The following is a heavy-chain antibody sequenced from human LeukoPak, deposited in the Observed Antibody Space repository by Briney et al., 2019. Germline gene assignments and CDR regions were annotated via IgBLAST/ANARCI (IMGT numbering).Heavy chain of an antibody. CDR1: GFPFRNYA. J-gene: IGHJ4*02. D-gene: IGHD3-3*01. CDR3: AKGFWSDSY. Sequence: GGSLRLSCAASGFPFRNYAMYWVRQAPGKGLEWVSSINDNGANTYYADSVKGRFTISRDNSKTTLYLQMNSLRVEDTAIYYCAKGFWSDSYWGQGTLVIVSS. CDR2: INDNGANT. V-gene: IGHV3-23*01.